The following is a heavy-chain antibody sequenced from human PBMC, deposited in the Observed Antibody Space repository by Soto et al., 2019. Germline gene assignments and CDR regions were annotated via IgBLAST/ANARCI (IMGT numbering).Heavy chain of an antibody. CDR3: GRHPYGDYDVMGV. J-gene: IGHJ6*02. CDR1: GYSFTSYW. CDR2: IDPSDSYT. V-gene: IGHV5-10-1*04. Sequence: GESLKIFCKGSGYSFTSYWISWVREMPGKGLEWMGRIDPSDSYTNYSPSFQGQITISADWSISTAYLHWSSLRASDTAMYYCGRHPYGDYDVMGVWGQGTAFTVSS. D-gene: IGHD4-17*01.